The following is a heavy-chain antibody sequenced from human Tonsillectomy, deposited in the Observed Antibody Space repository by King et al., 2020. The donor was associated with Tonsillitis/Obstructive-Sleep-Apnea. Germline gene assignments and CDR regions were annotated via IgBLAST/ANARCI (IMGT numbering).Heavy chain of an antibody. J-gene: IGHJ6*03. Sequence: QLVQSGAEVKKPGASVKVYCKASGYTFTSYYMHWVRQAPGQGLEWMGIINPSGGSTSYAQKFQGRVTMTRDTSTSTVYMELSSLRSAEPAVYYCARDPLLGFHFYYYYMDVGGKGTTVTVSS. CDR3: ARDPLLGFHFYYYYMDV. D-gene: IGHD2-21*01. CDR2: INPSGGST. V-gene: IGHV1-46*01. CDR1: GYTFTSYY.